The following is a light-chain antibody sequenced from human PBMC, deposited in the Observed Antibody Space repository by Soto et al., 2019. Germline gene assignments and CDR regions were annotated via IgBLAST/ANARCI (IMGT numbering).Light chain of an antibody. J-gene: IGLJ1*01. Sequence: QSLLTQPASVSGSPGQSITISCTGTSSDVGGYNYVSWYQLHPGKAPKLILYEVTNRPSGVSDRFSGSKSGNTASLTISGLQAEDEADYYCSSYTSSTAYVFGTGTKVTVL. CDR1: SSDVGGYNY. CDR2: EVT. V-gene: IGLV2-14*01. CDR3: SSYTSSTAYV.